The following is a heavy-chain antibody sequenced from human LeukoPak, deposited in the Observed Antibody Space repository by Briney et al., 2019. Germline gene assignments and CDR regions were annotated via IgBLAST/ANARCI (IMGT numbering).Heavy chain of an antibody. D-gene: IGHD3-3*01. V-gene: IGHV3-23*01. CDR3: AKDLYDFWSGRPDY. Sequence: PGGSLRLSCAASGFTFSSYAMSWVRQAPGKGLEGASVISGSGAGTFYAYADSVKGRFTISRDISKNTLYLQMNSLRAEDTAVYFCAKDLYDFWSGRPDYWGQGTLVTVSS. J-gene: IGHJ4*02. CDR2: ISGSGAGT. CDR1: GFTFSSYA.